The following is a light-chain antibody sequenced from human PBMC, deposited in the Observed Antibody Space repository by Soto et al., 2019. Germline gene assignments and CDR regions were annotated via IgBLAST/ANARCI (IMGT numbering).Light chain of an antibody. CDR3: KQYNNYPWT. V-gene: IGKV1-5*03. J-gene: IGKJ1*01. CDR1: QSISGW. Sequence: DIQMTQSPSTLSASVGDRVTIACRASQSISGWLACYQQKPGKAPKLLIYKASTLETGVPSRFSVSGSGTEFTLTISSLQADDFATYYCKQYNNYPWTFGEGARVQIK. CDR2: KAS.